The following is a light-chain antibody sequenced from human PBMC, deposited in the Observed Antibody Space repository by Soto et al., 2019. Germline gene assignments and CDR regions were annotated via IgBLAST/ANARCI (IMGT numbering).Light chain of an antibody. V-gene: IGKV3-15*01. CDR1: QSISNN. Sequence: EIVLTQSPATLSLSPGGRATLSCRASQSISNNLAWYQQKPGQAPRLVIYSEFTRATGIPARFSGSGSGTEFTLTISSLQSEDFAVYYCQQYGSSGTFGQGTKVDIK. J-gene: IGKJ1*01. CDR3: QQYGSSGT. CDR2: SEF.